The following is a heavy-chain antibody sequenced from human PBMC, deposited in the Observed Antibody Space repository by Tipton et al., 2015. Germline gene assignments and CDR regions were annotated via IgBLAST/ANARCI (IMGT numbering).Heavy chain of an antibody. V-gene: IGHV3-72*01. Sequence: SLRLSCAASGFTVSDHYMDWVRQAPGKGLEWVGRTRNKVNSYTTEYAASVTGRFTISRDDSKNSLYLQMKSLKTEDTAVYYCVRGGVMVPFDYWGRGTLVTVSS. D-gene: IGHD2/OR15-2a*01. J-gene: IGHJ4*02. CDR2: TRNKVNSYTT. CDR3: VRGGVMVPFDY. CDR1: GFTVSDHY.